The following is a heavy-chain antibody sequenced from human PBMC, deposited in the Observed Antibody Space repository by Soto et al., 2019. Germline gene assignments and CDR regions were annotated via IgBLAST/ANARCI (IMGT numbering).Heavy chain of an antibody. Sequence: ELQLVESGGGLVQPGGSLRLSCAASGFTFSAYAMHWVRQAPGKGLEFVSAISGNGGNTHYANSVRGRFTISRDSSKNTLYLQMGGLRPDDMAVYYCARGRSKRGGYSPVLDSWGQGTRVTVSS. CDR3: ARGRSKRGGYSPVLDS. CDR1: GFTFSAYA. CDR2: ISGNGGNT. J-gene: IGHJ4*02. D-gene: IGHD2-15*01. V-gene: IGHV3-64*01.